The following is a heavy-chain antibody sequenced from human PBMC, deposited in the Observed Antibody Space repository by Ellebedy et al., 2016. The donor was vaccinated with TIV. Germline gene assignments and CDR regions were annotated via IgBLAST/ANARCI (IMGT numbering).Heavy chain of an antibody. CDR1: GDSINGYY. V-gene: IGHV4-39*01. CDR2: IYYSGST. J-gene: IGHJ4*02. CDR3: ARQGIPVGANDY. Sequence: MPSETLSLTCTVSGDSINGYYWGWIRQPPGKGLEWIGSIYYSGSTYYNPSLKSRVTISVDTSKNQFSLKLSSVTAAETAVYYCARQGIPVGANDYWGQGTLVTVSS. D-gene: IGHD1-26*01.